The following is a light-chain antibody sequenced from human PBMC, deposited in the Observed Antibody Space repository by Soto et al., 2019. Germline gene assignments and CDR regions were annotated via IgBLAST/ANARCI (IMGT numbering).Light chain of an antibody. Sequence: EIVLTQSPGTLSLSPGERATLSCRASQSINSRYLAWYQQKPGQAPRLLICGASSRATGIPDRFSGSGSGTDVTLTISRLEPEDLAVYYCQQFGSSPGFTFGPGTKVDIK. V-gene: IGKV3-20*01. J-gene: IGKJ3*01. CDR3: QQFGSSPGFT. CDR1: QSINSRY. CDR2: GAS.